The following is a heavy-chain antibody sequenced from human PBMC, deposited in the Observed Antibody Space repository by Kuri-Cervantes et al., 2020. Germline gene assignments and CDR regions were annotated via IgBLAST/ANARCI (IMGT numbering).Heavy chain of an antibody. CDR2: ISSSGSTI. Sequence: GGSLRLSCAASGFTFSSYEMNWVRQAPGKGLEWVSYISSSGSTIYYADSVKGRFTISRDNSKNTLYLQMNSLRAEDTAVYFCARVVYYSDSSGYYPEYFKHWGQGTLVTVSS. CDR1: GFTFSSYE. D-gene: IGHD3-22*01. V-gene: IGHV3-48*03. CDR3: ARVVYYSDSSGYYPEYFKH. J-gene: IGHJ1*01.